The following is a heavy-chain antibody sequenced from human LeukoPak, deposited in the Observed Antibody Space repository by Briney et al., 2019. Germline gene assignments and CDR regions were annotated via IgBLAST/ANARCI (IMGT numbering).Heavy chain of an antibody. CDR1: GGSISSSSYY. CDR2: IYYSGST. D-gene: IGHD3-10*01. V-gene: IGHV4-39*01. CDR3: ARMDRGVIIRDWFDP. J-gene: IGHJ5*02. Sequence: SETLSLTCTVSGGSISSSSYYWGWTRQPPGKGLEWIGSIYYSGSTYYNPSLKSRVTISVDTSKNQFSLKLSSVTAADAAVYYCARMDRGVIIRDWFDPWGQGTLVTVSS.